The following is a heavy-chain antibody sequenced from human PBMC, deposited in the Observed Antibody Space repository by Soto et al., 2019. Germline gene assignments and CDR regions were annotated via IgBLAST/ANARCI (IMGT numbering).Heavy chain of an antibody. CDR2: IFSSGTT. V-gene: IGHV4-30-4*02. CDR1: GDSIGSCNEY. Sequence: PSETLSLTSTVSGDSIGSCNEYWSWILLAPGKGLEWIGYIFSSGTTYYNPSLKSRLTMSLDTSQNQFSLKLNSVTAADPAVYFCARVPSPFDFYYAMHVWGQGTTVTVSS. CDR3: ARVPSPFDFYYAMHV. D-gene: IGHD3-16*01. J-gene: IGHJ6*02.